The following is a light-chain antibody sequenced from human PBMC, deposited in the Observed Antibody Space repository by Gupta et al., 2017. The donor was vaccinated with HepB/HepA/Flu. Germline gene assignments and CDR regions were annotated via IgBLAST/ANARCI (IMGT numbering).Light chain of an antibody. CDR2: DAS. Sequence: EIVLTQSPATLSLSPGERATLSCRASQSLRNYLAWYQQKPGQAPRLLIYDASSRATGITARFSGSGSGTDFTLTISSLEPEDFAVYYCQQRSDWPRTFGQGTKVEIK. CDR3: QQRSDWPRT. CDR1: QSLRNY. J-gene: IGKJ1*01. V-gene: IGKV3-11*01.